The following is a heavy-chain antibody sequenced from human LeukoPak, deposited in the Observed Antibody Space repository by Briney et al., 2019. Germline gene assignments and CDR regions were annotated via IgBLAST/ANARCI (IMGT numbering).Heavy chain of an antibody. J-gene: IGHJ4*02. CDR3: AKRGGGVVLVDTTRYYFDS. D-gene: IGHD2-15*01. Sequence: GGSLRLSCAASGFTFTSYSMSWVRQAPGKGLEWDSTFGSSANTYYADSVKGRFTISRDNSRNTLYLQMYTLKVGDTAVYYCAKRGGGVVLVDTTRYYFDSWGQGTLVTVSS. CDR2: FGSSANT. V-gene: IGHV3-23*01. CDR1: GFTFTSYS.